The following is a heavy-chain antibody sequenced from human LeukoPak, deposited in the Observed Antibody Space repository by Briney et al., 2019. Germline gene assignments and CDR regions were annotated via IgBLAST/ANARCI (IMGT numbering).Heavy chain of an antibody. Sequence: PGRSLRLSCAASGFTLSNYGTHWVRQAPGKGLEWVAVVWSDGTTKNYADSVKGRFTISRDNSKNTLYLQMNSLRAEDTAVYYCARIPYSSGHAGGMDVWRQGTTVTVSS. CDR3: ARIPYSSGHAGGMDV. CDR1: GFTLSNYG. CDR2: VWSDGTTK. D-gene: IGHD6-19*01. V-gene: IGHV3-33*01. J-gene: IGHJ6*02.